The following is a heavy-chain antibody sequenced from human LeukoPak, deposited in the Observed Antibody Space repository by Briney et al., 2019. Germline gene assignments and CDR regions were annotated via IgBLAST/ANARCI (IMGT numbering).Heavy chain of an antibody. Sequence: ASVKVSCKASGYTFTSYYMHWVRQAPGQGLEWMGIINPSGGSTSYAQKFQGRVTMTRDMSTSTVYMELSSLRSEDTAVYYCARDHYGGNSDYWGQGTLVTVSS. CDR3: ARDHYGGNSDY. D-gene: IGHD4-23*01. CDR2: INPSGGST. CDR1: GYTFTSYY. J-gene: IGHJ4*02. V-gene: IGHV1-46*01.